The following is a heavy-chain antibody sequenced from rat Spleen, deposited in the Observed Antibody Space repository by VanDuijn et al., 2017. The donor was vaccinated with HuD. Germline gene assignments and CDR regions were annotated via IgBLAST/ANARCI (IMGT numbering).Heavy chain of an antibody. V-gene: IGHV5-25*01. CDR2: MNTGGDNT. D-gene: IGHD1-9*01. Sequence: EVQLVEAGGGLVQPGSSIKLSCAALVFSFSNYYLAGVRQAPTKGLQWVEYMNTGGDNTYYRDSVKVRFTISRDNAKNILYLQMDSLRSENTATYYCARHGYNSYFDYWGQGVMVTVSS. CDR3: ARHGYNSYFDY. CDR1: VFSFSNYY. J-gene: IGHJ2*01.